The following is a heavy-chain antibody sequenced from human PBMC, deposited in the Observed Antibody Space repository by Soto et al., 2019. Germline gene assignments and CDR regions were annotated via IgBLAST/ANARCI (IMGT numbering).Heavy chain of an antibody. CDR1: GFPFISYG. CDR2: IWYDGSNK. V-gene: IGHV3-33*08. Sequence: PGGSLRLSCAASGFPFISYGMHWVRQAPGKGLEWVAVIWYDGSNKYYADSVKGRFTISRDNSKNTLYLQMNSLRAEDTAVYYCAMNVGDGPLAAAPGAFDIWGQGTMVTVSS. D-gene: IGHD6-13*01. CDR3: AMNVGDGPLAAAPGAFDI. J-gene: IGHJ3*02.